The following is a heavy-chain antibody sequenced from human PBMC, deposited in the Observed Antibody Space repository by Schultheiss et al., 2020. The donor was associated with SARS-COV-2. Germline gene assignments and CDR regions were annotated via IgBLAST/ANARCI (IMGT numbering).Heavy chain of an antibody. D-gene: IGHD3-22*01. CDR3: ARGRGYYDSSGYYFDY. J-gene: IGHJ4*02. CDR2: IYYSGST. CDR1: GGSISSYY. Sequence: SETLSLTCTVSGGSISSYYWSWIRQPPGKGLEWIGYIYYSGSTYYNPSLKSRVTISVDTSKNQFSLKLSSVTAADTAVYYCARGRGYYDSSGYYFDYWGQGTLVTVSS. V-gene: IGHV4-59*08.